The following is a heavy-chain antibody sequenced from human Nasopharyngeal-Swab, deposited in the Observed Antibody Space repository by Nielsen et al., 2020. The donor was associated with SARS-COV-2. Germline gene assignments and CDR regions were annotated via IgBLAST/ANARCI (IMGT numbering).Heavy chain of an antibody. CDR3: ARSPYADPLGLVY. CDR1: GYTFTGYY. Sequence: ASVKVSCRASGYTFTGYYMHWVRQAPGQGLEWMGRISPNSGGTNYAQKFQGRVTMTRDTSISTAYMELSRLRSDDTAVYYCARSPYADPLGLVYWGQGTLVTVSS. D-gene: IGHD4-17*01. V-gene: IGHV1-2*06. CDR2: ISPNSGGT. J-gene: IGHJ4*02.